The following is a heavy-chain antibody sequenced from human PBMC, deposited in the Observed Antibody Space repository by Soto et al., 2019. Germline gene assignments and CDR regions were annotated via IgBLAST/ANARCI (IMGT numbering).Heavy chain of an antibody. CDR3: ARDPGYNGYDFVSDDVDY. V-gene: IGHV3-7*01. J-gene: IGHJ4*02. D-gene: IGHD5-12*01. CDR1: GFTFANYW. Sequence: PGGSLRLSCAASGFTFANYWMSWVRQTPEKGLEWVANIKQDGSERYYVDSVKGRFTISRDNAKDSLYLKMNSLRVEDTAVYYCARDPGYNGYDFVSDDVDYWGQGTLVTVSS. CDR2: IKQDGSER.